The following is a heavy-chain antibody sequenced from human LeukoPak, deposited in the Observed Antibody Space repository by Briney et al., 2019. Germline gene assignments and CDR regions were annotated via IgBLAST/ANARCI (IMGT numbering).Heavy chain of an antibody. CDR2: INSDGSST. Sequence: GGSLRLSCAASGFTFSSYWMHWVRQAPGKGLVWVSRINSDGSSTSYADSVKGRFTISRDNAKNSLYLQMNSLRAEDTAVYYCARIVVVTATSKDYWGQGTLVTVSS. J-gene: IGHJ4*02. CDR3: ARIVVVTATSKDY. CDR1: GFTFSSYW. D-gene: IGHD2-21*02. V-gene: IGHV3-74*01.